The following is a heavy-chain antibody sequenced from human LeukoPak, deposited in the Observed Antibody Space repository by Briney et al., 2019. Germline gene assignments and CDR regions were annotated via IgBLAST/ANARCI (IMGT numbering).Heavy chain of an antibody. CDR3: ARIRFGELFDY. J-gene: IGHJ4*02. V-gene: IGHV3-7*01. CDR1: GFTFSSYR. D-gene: IGHD3-10*01. Sequence: GGSLRLSCAASGFTFSSYRMSWVRQAPGKGLEWVANIKQDGSEKYYVDSVKGRFTISRDNAKNSLYLQMNSLRAEDTAVYYCARIRFGELFDYWGQGTLVTVSS. CDR2: IKQDGSEK.